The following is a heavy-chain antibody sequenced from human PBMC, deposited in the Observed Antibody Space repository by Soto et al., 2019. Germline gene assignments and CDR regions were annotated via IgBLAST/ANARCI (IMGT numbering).Heavy chain of an antibody. CDR3: ARNRRIIPSAPDY. CDR1: GFTFSSYS. V-gene: IGHV3-21*01. J-gene: IGHJ4*02. CDR2: ISSSSSYI. Sequence: VQLVESGGGLVKPGGSLRLSCAASGFTFSSYSMNWVRQAPGKGLEWVSSISSSSSYIYYADSVKGRFTISRDNAKNSLYLQMNSLRAEDTAVYYCARNRRIIPSAPDYWGQGTLVTVSS. D-gene: IGHD2-2*02.